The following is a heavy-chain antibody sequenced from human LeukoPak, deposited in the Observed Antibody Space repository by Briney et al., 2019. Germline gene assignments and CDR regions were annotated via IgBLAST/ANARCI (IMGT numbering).Heavy chain of an antibody. CDR2: IPYSGST. V-gene: IGHV4-39*07. J-gene: IGHJ4*02. CDR3: AREGAYYFDY. Sequence: SETLSLTCTVSGDSISSSSYYWGWIRQPPGKGLEWIGSIPYSGSTYYNPSLKSRLTISVDTSKNQFSLKLSSVTAADTAVYYCAREGAYYFDYWGQGTLVTVSS. CDR1: GDSISSSSYY. D-gene: IGHD3-16*01.